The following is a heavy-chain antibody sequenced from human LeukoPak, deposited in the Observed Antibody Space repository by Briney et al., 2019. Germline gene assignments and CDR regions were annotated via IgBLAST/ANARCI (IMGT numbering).Heavy chain of an antibody. CDR2: IYPGDSDT. CDR1: GFSFSSYW. V-gene: IGHV5-51*01. J-gene: IGHJ6*02. D-gene: IGHD6-19*01. Sequence: GESLKISCKASGFSFSSYWIGWVRQMPGKGLEWMGTIYPGDSDTKYSPSFQGQVTISADKSISTAYLQWSSQRASAPAMCFRATRRGLAVPGAMDVWGQGTTVTVSS. CDR3: ATRRGLAVPGAMDV.